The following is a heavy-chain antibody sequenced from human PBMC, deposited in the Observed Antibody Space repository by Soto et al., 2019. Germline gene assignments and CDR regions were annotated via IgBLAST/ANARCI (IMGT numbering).Heavy chain of an antibody. CDR1: GGSISSYY. V-gene: IGHV4-59*01. J-gene: IGHJ4*02. CDR3: ANLDYYDSSGNGY. Sequence: QVQLQESGPGLVKPSETLSLTCTVSGGSISSYYWSWIRQPPGKGLEWIGYIYYSGSTNYTPSLKSRVTISVDTSKNQFSLKLSSVTAADTAVYYCANLDYYDSSGNGYWGQGTLVTVSS. D-gene: IGHD3-22*01. CDR2: IYYSGST.